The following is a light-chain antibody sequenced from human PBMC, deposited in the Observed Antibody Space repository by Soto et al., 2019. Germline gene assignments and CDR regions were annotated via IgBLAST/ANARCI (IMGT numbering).Light chain of an antibody. CDR3: QRYGSSLMYT. CDR1: QSVSSSY. CDR2: GAS. Sequence: EIVLTQSPGTLSLSPGAIATLSCRASQSVSSSYLAWYQQKPGQAPRLLIYGASSRATGIRDRFSGSGSRTDFTLTISRLEPEDFAVYYCQRYGSSLMYTFVKGTELEIK. J-gene: IGKJ2*01. V-gene: IGKV3-20*01.